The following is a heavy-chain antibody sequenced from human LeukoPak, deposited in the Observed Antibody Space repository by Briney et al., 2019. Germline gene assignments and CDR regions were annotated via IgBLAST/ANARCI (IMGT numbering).Heavy chain of an antibody. V-gene: IGHV4-38-2*02. J-gene: IGHJ4*02. CDR3: ARTRVGATRSFDY. D-gene: IGHD1-26*01. CDR2: IYHSGTT. CDR1: GYSISSGYY. Sequence: TSETLSLTCSVFGYSISSGYYWGWIRQPPGKGLEWIGSIYHSGTTDYNPSLKSRVTISVDTSKNQFSLKLSSVTAADTAVYYCARTRVGATRSFDYWGQGTLVTVSS.